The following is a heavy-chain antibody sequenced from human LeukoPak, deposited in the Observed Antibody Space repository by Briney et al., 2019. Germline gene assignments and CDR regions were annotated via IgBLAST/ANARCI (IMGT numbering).Heavy chain of an antibody. J-gene: IGHJ2*01. CDR3: ARDRRDFWSGFPPDWYFDL. CDR1: GGSISSYY. D-gene: IGHD3-3*01. Sequence: SETLSLTCTVSGGSISSYYWSWIRQPPGKGLEWIGYIYYSGSTNYNPSLKSRVTISVDTSKNQFSLKLSSVTAADTAVYYCARDRRDFWSGFPPDWYFDLWGRGTLVTVSS. CDR2: IYYSGST. V-gene: IGHV4-59*01.